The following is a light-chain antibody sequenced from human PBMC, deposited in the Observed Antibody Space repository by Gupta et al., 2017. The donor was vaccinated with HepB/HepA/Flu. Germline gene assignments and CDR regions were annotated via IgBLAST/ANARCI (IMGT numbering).Light chain of an antibody. Sequence: DIQMTQLSSSVSASVRDRVTITCQASQDISNYLNWYQQKPGKAPKLLIYAASNLETGVPSRFSGSGSGTDFTFTISNLQPEDIATYYCQQYDNVPAYAFGQGTKLDI. V-gene: IGKV1-33*01. J-gene: IGKJ2*01. CDR3: QQYDNVPAYA. CDR1: QDISNY. CDR2: AAS.